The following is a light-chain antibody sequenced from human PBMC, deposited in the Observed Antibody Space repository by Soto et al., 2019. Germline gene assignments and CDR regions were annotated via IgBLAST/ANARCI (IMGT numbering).Light chain of an antibody. J-gene: IGKJ1*01. Sequence: EIVSTQSPATLSLSPGERATLSCRASQSVGRDYLGWYQQKPGQAPRLVIYNASNRASGIPDRISGSGSGTDFTLTISRLEPEDFAVYYCHQYAYAPWTFGQGTKVDIK. CDR3: HQYAYAPWT. CDR2: NAS. CDR1: QSVGRDY. V-gene: IGKV3-20*01.